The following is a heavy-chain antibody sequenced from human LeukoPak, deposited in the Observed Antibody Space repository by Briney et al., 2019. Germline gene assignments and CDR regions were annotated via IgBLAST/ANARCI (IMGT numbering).Heavy chain of an antibody. D-gene: IGHD3-22*01. CDR1: GGSISSYY. V-gene: IGHV4-59*01. Sequence: SEALSLTCTVSGGSISSYYWSWIRQPPGKGLEWIGYIYYSGSTNYNPSLKSRVTISVDTSKNQFSLKLSSVTAADTAVYYCARSVPYYDSSGYYYDAFDIWGQGTMVTVSS. CDR2: IYYSGST. CDR3: ARSVPYYDSSGYYYDAFDI. J-gene: IGHJ3*02.